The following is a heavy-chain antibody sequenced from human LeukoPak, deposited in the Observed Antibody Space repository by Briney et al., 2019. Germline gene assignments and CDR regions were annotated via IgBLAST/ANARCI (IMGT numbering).Heavy chain of an antibody. D-gene: IGHD3-10*01. Sequence: GASVKVSCKASGYTFTGYYMHWVRQAPGQGLEWMGWINPNSGGTNYAQKFQGRVTMTRDTSIRTAYMELSRLGSDDTAVYYCAKYFVDGSGSYYNRLHFWFDPWGQGTLVTVSS. CDR3: AKYFVDGSGSYYNRLHFWFDP. CDR1: GYTFTGYY. CDR2: INPNSGGT. J-gene: IGHJ5*02. V-gene: IGHV1-2*02.